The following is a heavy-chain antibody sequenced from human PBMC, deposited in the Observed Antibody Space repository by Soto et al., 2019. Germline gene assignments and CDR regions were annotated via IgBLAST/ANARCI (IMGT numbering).Heavy chain of an antibody. V-gene: IGHV3-30*01. CDR2: ISYDGSHK. D-gene: IGHD4-17*01. CDR1: AFTFSTFP. J-gene: IGHJ3*02. CDR3: ARRGDYVGGFDM. Sequence: QVQLVESGGGVVQPWRALSLSCAASAFTFSTFPMHWVRQAPGRGQEWVAVISYDGSHKFYAVSVRGQFTISRDNSKNTLYLQMNSPRTEDTAVYYCARRGDYVGGFDMWGQGTMVTVSS.